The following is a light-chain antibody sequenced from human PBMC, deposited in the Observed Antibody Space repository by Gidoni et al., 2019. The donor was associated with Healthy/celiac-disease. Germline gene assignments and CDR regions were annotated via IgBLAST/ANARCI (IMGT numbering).Light chain of an antibody. J-gene: IGLJ1*01. V-gene: IGLV3-25*03. CDR3: QSADSSGTYYV. CDR1: ALPKQY. Sequence: SYELTQPPSVSVSPGQTARITCSGDALPKQYAYWYQQKPGQAPVLVIYKDSERPSGIPERFSRSSSGTTVTLTISGVQAEDEADYYCQSADSSGTYYVFGTGTKVTVL. CDR2: KDS.